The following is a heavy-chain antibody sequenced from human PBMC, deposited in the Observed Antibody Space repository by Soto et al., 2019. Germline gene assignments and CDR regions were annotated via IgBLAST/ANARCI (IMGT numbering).Heavy chain of an antibody. J-gene: IGHJ4*02. CDR2: IWYDASNK. D-gene: IGHD1-26*01. Sequence: ESVGGVVQPGRSLRLSCAASGFTFRTYGMYLVRQAPGKGLEWVAVIWYDASNKYYADSVKGRFTISRDNSENTLYLQMNSLRAEDTAVYYCARGRVDGGELDLWGQGTLVTVSS. CDR3: ARGRVDGGELDL. CDR1: GFTFRTYG. V-gene: IGHV3-33*01.